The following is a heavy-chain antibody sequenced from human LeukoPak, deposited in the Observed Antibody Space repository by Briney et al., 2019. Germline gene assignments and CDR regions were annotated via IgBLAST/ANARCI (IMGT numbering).Heavy chain of an antibody. V-gene: IGHV3-21*01. D-gene: IGHD4-17*01. CDR1: GFTFSSYS. Sequence: GGSLRLSCAASGFTFSSYSMNWVRQAPGKGLEWVSSISSSSSYIYYADSVKGRSTISRDNAKNSLYLRMNSLRAEDTAVYYCARPTNDYGDYDPFLFWGQGTLVTVSS. CDR2: ISSSSSYI. CDR3: ARPTNDYGDYDPFLF. J-gene: IGHJ4*02.